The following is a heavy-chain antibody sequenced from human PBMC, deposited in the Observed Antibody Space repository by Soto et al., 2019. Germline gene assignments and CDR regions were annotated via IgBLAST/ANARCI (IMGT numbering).Heavy chain of an antibody. CDR3: ARGTAVIPYFDY. D-gene: IGHD6-19*01. CDR2: IYYSGST. V-gene: IGHV4-59*01. J-gene: IGHJ4*02. CDR1: GGSISSYY. Sequence: SETLSLTCTVSGGSISSYYWSWIRQPPGKGLEWIGYIYYSGSTNYNPSLKSRVTISVDTPKNQFSLKLSSVTAADTAVYYCARGTAVIPYFDYWGQGTLVTVSS.